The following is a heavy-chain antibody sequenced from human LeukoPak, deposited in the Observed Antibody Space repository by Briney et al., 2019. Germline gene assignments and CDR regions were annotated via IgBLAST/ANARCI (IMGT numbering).Heavy chain of an antibody. CDR3: ARESNSGSYLPAGSYFQH. D-gene: IGHD1-26*01. CDR1: GFTFSSYW. Sequence: QSGGSLRLSCAASGFTFSSYWMHWVRQAPGKGLVWVSRINSDGSSTSYADSVKGRFTISRDNSKNTLYLQMNSLRAEDTAVYYCARESNSGSYLPAGSYFQHWGQGTLVTVSS. J-gene: IGHJ1*01. CDR2: INSDGSST. V-gene: IGHV3-74*01.